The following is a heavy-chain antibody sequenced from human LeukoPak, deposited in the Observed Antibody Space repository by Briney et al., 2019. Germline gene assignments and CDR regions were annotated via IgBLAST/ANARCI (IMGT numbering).Heavy chain of an antibody. CDR2: TSHAGIS. D-gene: IGHD6-13*01. CDR1: GESIRSTTF. Sequence: SETLSLTCSVSGESIRSTTFWDWIRQSPGMGLEWIASTSHAGISYYNPSLSSRVTVSADSSKNQFSLRWSSVTAADTAVYYCARRGGHSWDVGNWFDPWGQGTPVTVSS. J-gene: IGHJ5*02. V-gene: IGHV4-39*01. CDR3: ARRGGHSWDVGNWFDP.